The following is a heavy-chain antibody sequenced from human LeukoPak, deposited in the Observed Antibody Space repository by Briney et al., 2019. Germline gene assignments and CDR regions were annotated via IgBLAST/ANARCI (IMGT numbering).Heavy chain of an antibody. Sequence: GGSLRLSCAASGFTFSSYSMNWVRQAPGEGLEWVSSISSSSSYIYYADSVKGRFTISRDNANNSLSLQMNSLRAERTAVYYCARGYCDLGYWGQGTLVTVSS. J-gene: IGHJ4*02. CDR2: ISSSSSYI. V-gene: IGHV3-21*04. CDR1: GFTFSSYS. D-gene: IGHD2-8*02. CDR3: ARGYCDLGY.